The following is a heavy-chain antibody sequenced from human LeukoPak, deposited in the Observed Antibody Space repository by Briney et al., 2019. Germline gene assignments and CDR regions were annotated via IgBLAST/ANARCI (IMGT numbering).Heavy chain of an antibody. CDR1: GGTFSSYA. CDR3: ARGLGDSSGYGEHDAFDI. V-gene: IGHV1-46*01. Sequence: ASVKVSCKASGGTFSSYAISWVRQAPGRGLEWMGIINPSGGSTSYAQKFQGRVTMTRDTSTSTVYMELSSLRSEDTAVYYCARGLGDSSGYGEHDAFDIWGQGTMVTVSS. J-gene: IGHJ3*02. CDR2: INPSGGST. D-gene: IGHD3-22*01.